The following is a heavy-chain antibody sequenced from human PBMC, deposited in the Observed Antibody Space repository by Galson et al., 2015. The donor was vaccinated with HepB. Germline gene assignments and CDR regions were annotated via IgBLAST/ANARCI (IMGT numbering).Heavy chain of an antibody. Sequence: SLRLSCAASGFTFSSYAMSWVRQAPGKGLEWVSAISGSGGSTYYADSVKGRFTISRDNSKNTLYLQMNSLRAEDTAVYYCAKNPGYLYYFDYWGQGTLVTVSS. CDR2: ISGSGGST. V-gene: IGHV3-23*01. D-gene: IGHD1-26*01. CDR1: GFTFSSYA. CDR3: AKNPGYLYYFDY. J-gene: IGHJ4*02.